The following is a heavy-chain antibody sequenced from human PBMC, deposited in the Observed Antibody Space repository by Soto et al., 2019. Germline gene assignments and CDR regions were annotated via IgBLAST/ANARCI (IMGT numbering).Heavy chain of an antibody. Sequence: SVKVSCKASGYPFTSYYMHWVRQAPGQGLEWMGIINPSGGSTSYAQKFQGRFTISRDNSKNTLYLQMNGLRVEDTAVYYCGSSDSQGAIDYWGQGTLVTVSS. D-gene: IGHD5-18*01. CDR2: INPSGGST. J-gene: IGHJ4*02. V-gene: IGHV1-46*01. CDR3: GSSDSQGAIDY. CDR1: GYPFTSYY.